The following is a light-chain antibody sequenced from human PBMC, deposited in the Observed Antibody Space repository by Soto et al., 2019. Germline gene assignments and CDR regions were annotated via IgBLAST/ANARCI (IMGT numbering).Light chain of an antibody. Sequence: AIQLTQSPSSLSASVGDRVTITCRASQGISSALAWYQQKPGKAPKLLIYDASSLESGVPSRFSGSGSGTDFTLTISSLQPEDFATYYCQQFERFGPGTKVDIK. J-gene: IGKJ3*01. CDR3: QQFER. V-gene: IGKV1-13*02. CDR2: DAS. CDR1: QGISSA.